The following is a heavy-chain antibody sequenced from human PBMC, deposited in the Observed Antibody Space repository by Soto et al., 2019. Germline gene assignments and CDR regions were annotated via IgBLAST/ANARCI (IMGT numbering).Heavy chain of an antibody. CDR3: ARGVGYSYGGDAFDI. CDR1: GGSISSSSYY. Sequence: SETLSLTCTVSGGSISSSSYYWGWIRQPPGKGLEWIGSIYYSGSTYYNPSLKSRVTISVDTSKNQFSLKLSSVTAADTAVYYCARGVGYSYGGDAFDIWGQGTMVTVSS. J-gene: IGHJ3*02. CDR2: IYYSGST. D-gene: IGHD5-18*01. V-gene: IGHV4-39*07.